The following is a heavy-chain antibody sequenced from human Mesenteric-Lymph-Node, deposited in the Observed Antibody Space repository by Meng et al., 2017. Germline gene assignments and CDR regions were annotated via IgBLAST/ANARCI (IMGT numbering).Heavy chain of an antibody. CDR2: ISYDGSNK. D-gene: IGHD3-3*01. J-gene: IGHJ4*02. CDR3: ARLDNSGYHNFDY. CDR1: RFTFSSYA. V-gene: IGHV3-30*07. Sequence: GESLKISCAASRFTFSSYAMSWVRQAPGKGLEWVAVISYDGSNKYYADSVKGRFTISRDNARESLDLQLNSLRAEDTAVYYCARLDNSGYHNFDYWGQGTLVTVSS.